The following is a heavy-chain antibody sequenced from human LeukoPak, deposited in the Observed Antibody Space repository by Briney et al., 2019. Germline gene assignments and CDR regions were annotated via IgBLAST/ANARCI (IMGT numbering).Heavy chain of an antibody. V-gene: IGHV3-33*06. Sequence: GRSLRLSCAASGFTFSSYGMHWVRQAPGKGLEWVAVIWYDGSNKYYADSVKGRFTISRDNSKNTLYLQVNSLRAEDTAVCYCAKGGFVDSAPHIDYWGQGTLVTVSS. CDR2: IWYDGSNK. J-gene: IGHJ4*02. D-gene: IGHD5-18*01. CDR1: GFTFSSYG. CDR3: AKGGFVDSAPHIDY.